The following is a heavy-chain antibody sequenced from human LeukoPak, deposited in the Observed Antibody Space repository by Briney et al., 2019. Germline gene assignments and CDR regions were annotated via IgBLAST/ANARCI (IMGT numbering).Heavy chain of an antibody. CDR3: ARVVVPGGLSRDY. V-gene: IGHV4-30-4*08. CDR1: GGSISSGDYY. J-gene: IGHJ4*02. CDR2: IYYSGST. Sequence: PSQTLSLTCTVSGGSISSGDYYWSWIRQPPGKGLEWIGYIYYSGSTYYNPSLKSRVTISVDTSKNQFSLKLSSVTAADTAVYYCARVVVPGGLSRDYWGQGTLVTVSS. D-gene: IGHD2-2*01.